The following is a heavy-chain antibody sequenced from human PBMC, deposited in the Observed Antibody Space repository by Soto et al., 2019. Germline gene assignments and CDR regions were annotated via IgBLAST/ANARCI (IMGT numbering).Heavy chain of an antibody. CDR2: IYYSGST. Sequence: SETLSLTCTVSGGSISSYYWSWIRQPPGKGLEWIGYIYYSGSTKYNPSLKSRVTISVDTSKNQFSLQLTSVTAEDTAVYYCATEYSTGWHYWGQGMLVTVSS. CDR3: ATEYSTGWHY. CDR1: GGSISSYY. V-gene: IGHV4-59*01. D-gene: IGHD6-19*01. J-gene: IGHJ4*02.